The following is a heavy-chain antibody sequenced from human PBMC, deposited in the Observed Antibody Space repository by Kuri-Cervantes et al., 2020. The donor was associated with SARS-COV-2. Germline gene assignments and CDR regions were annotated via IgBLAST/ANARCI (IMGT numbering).Heavy chain of an antibody. D-gene: IGHD1-26*01. CDR3: AKGWGWEPDDY. CDR1: GGSINSSSYY. V-gene: IGHV4-39*07. CDR2: IYYSGST. Sequence: GSLRLSCTVSGGSINSSSYYWGWIRQPPGKGLGWIGSIYYSGSTYYNPSLKSRVTISVDTSKNQFSLKLSSVTAADTAVYYCAKGWGWEPDDYWGQGTLVTVSS. J-gene: IGHJ4*02.